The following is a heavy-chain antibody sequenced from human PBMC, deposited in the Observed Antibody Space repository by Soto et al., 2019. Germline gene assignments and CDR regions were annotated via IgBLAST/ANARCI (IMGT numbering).Heavy chain of an antibody. CDR2: ISAYNGNT. Sequence: QVQLVQSGAEVKKPGASVKVSCKASGYTFTSYGITWVRQAPGQGLEWLGWISAYNGNTNYAQKPQGRVPMTTVTSTKAAYMELRSLRSDDKAVYYCARYRFCSGGSCNPFHYWSQGTLVTVAS. CDR1: GYTFTSYG. D-gene: IGHD2-15*01. V-gene: IGHV1-18*04. CDR3: ARYRFCSGGSCNPFHY. J-gene: IGHJ4*02.